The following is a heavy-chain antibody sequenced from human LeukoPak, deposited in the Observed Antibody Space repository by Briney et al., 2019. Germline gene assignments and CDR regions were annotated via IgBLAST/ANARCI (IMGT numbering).Heavy chain of an antibody. CDR1: GYTFTSYG. D-gene: IGHD3-22*01. V-gene: IGHV7-4-1*02. J-gene: IGHJ3*02. Sequence: ASVKVSCKASGYTFTSYGISWVRQAPGQGLEWMGWINTNTGNPTYAQGFTGRFVFSLDTSVSTAYLQISSLKAEDTAVYYCARTQYYYDSSGYSHAFDIWGQGTMVTVSS. CDR3: ARTQYYYDSSGYSHAFDI. CDR2: INTNTGNP.